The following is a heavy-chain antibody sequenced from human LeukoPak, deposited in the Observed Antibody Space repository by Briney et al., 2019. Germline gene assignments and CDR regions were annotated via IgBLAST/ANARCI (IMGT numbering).Heavy chain of an antibody. CDR2: IKSDGST. D-gene: IGHD3-22*01. Sequence: GGSLRLSCAASGFTFSSYWMHWVRQAPGKGLVWVSRIKSDGSTRYADSVKGRFTISRDNAKNTVSLQMNSLRADDTGVYYCARAPSEIGGYYPEYFRHWGQGTLVTVSP. CDR3: ARAPSEIGGYYPEYFRH. J-gene: IGHJ1*01. V-gene: IGHV3-74*01. CDR1: GFTFSSYW.